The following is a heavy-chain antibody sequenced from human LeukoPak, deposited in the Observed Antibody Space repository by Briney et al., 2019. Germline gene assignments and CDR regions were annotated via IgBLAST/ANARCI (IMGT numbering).Heavy chain of an antibody. V-gene: IGHV3-23*01. D-gene: IGHD3-9*01. CDR2: IRGNGDT. CDR3: ARASWILNADAVW. Sequence: GGSLRLSCAASGFSFSSNAMSWVRQAPARGLEWVSSIRGNGDTFYADSVKGRFTLSRDDSRNTVYLHLNNLRVEDSAVYYCARASWILNADAVWWGQGTLVTVSS. CDR1: GFSFSSNA. J-gene: IGHJ4*02.